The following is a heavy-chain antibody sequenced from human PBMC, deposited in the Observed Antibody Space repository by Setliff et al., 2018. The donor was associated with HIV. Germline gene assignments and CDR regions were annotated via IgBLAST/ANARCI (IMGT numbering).Heavy chain of an antibody. V-gene: IGHV3-48*01. J-gene: IGHJ4*02. D-gene: IGHD6-19*01. CDR2: ISSTSTTI. CDR1: GFIFSTYS. Sequence: GGSLRLSCAASGFIFSTYSMNWVRQAPGKGLEWVSYISSTSTTIYYADSVKGRFTISRDNAKNTLYLQMNSLRPEDTAVYYCAKNLYRSPWSPLDYWGQGTLVTVSS. CDR3: AKNLYRSPWSPLDY.